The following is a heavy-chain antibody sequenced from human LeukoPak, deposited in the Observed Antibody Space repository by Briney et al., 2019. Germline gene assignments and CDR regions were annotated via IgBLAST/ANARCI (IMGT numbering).Heavy chain of an antibody. D-gene: IGHD6-19*01. CDR2: INHSGST. Sequence: PSETLSLTCAVYGGSFSGYYWSLIRQPPGKGLEWIGEINHSGSTNYNPSLKSRVTISVDTSKNQFSLKLSSVTAADTAVYYCARGGRYIAVAAFDYWGQGTLVTVSS. CDR1: GGSFSGYY. J-gene: IGHJ4*02. V-gene: IGHV4-34*01. CDR3: ARGGRYIAVAAFDY.